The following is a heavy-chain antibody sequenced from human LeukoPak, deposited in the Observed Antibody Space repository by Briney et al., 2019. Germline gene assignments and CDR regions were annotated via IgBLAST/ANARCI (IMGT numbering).Heavy chain of an antibody. Sequence: ASVKVSCKASGYTFTSYAMHWVRQAPGQRLEWMGWINAGKGNTKYSQKFQGRVTITRDTSASTAYMELSSLRSEDTAVYYCARESCSSTSCYAGYYYYGMDVWGKGTTVTVSS. V-gene: IGHV1-3*01. J-gene: IGHJ6*04. CDR2: INAGKGNT. CDR1: GYTFTSYA. D-gene: IGHD2-2*01. CDR3: ARESCSSTSCYAGYYYYGMDV.